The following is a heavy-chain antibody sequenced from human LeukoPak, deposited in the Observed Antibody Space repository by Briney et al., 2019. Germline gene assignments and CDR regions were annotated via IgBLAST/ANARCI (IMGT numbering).Heavy chain of an antibody. D-gene: IGHD2-21*01. CDR3: ATSHDVKTAPYDL. CDR1: GGCISSYC. CDR2: IFTSGST. Sequence: SETLSLTCTVSGGCISSYCWSWVRQPPGKGLEWIGYIFTSGSTDYNPSLKSRVTMSVDTSKNQLSMELRFLTAADTAVYYCATSHDVKTAPYDLWGQGTLVTVSS. J-gene: IGHJ5*02. V-gene: IGHV4-4*09.